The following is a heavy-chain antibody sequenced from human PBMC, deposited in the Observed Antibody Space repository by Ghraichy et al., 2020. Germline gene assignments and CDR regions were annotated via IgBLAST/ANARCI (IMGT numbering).Heavy chain of an antibody. Sequence: GGSLRLSCAASGFTFSSYAMSWVRQAPGKGLEWVSAISGSGGSTYYADSVKGRFTISRDNSKNTLYLQMNSLRAEDTAVYYCAKNGQFFPYYYGMDVWGQGTTVTVSS. CDR2: ISGSGGST. CDR1: GFTFSSYA. D-gene: IGHD3-3*01. J-gene: IGHJ6*02. CDR3: AKNGQFFPYYYGMDV. V-gene: IGHV3-23*01.